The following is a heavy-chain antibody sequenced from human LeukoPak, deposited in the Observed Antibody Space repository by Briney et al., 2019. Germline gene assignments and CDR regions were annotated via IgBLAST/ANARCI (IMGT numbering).Heavy chain of an antibody. CDR1: GGSIRSYY. CDR2: IYYSGST. Sequence: SETLSLTCTVSGGSIRSYYWSWIRQPPGKGLEWIGYIYYSGSTNYNPSLKSRVTISVDTPKNQFSLKLSSVTAADTAVYYCARHRPPYDSSGYYWFDPWGQGTLVTVSS. V-gene: IGHV4-59*08. D-gene: IGHD3-22*01. CDR3: ARHRPPYDSSGYYWFDP. J-gene: IGHJ5*02.